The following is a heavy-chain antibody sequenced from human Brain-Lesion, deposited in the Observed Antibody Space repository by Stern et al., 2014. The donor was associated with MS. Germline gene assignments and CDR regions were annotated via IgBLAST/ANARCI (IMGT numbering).Heavy chain of an antibody. J-gene: IGHJ4*02. V-gene: IGHV5-10-1*01. CDR2: IDPSDSNP. CDR1: GYSFTSDW. D-gene: IGHD3-16*01. Sequence: EVQLVESGAEVKKPGESLRISCKGSGYSFTSDWISWVRQMPGKGLERMGRIDPSDSNPNYSPSFQGHVTISADKSINTAYLDWRSLKASDTAMYYCARHMGEGLSIDYWGQGTLVTVSS. CDR3: ARHMGEGLSIDY.